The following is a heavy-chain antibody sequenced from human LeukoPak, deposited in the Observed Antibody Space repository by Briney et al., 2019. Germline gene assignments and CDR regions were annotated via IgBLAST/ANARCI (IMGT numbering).Heavy chain of an antibody. CDR2: IYHSGST. Sequence: SETLSLTCTVSGYSISSGYYWGWIRQPPGKGLEGIGSIYHSGSTYYNPSLKSRVTISVDTSKNQFSLKLSSVTAADTAVYYCASSEGYWGQGTLVTVSS. J-gene: IGHJ4*02. CDR3: ASSEGY. CDR1: GYSISSGYY. V-gene: IGHV4-38-2*02.